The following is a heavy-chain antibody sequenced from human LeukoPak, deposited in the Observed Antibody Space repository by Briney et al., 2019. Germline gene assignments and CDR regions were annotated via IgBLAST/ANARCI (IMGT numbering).Heavy chain of an antibody. CDR3: GKDLGSSARYLDRVDY. CDR2: IWYDGSEK. Sequence: GGSLRLSCGASGFAFSSHGMHWVRQAPGKGLEWSTLIWYDGSEKYYADSVKGRFTVSRDNSKNTVYLQMNSLRAEDTAVYYCGKDLGSSARYLDRVDYWGQGTLVTVSS. D-gene: IGHD2-2*01. V-gene: IGHV3-33*06. J-gene: IGHJ4*02. CDR1: GFAFSSHG.